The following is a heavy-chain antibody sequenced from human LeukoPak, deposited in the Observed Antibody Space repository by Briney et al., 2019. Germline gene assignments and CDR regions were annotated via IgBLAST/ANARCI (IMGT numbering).Heavy chain of an antibody. J-gene: IGHJ4*02. Sequence: PGGSLRLSCAASGYSFSDYWMSWVRQAPGKGLEWVANIKQDGSEKQYVDSVKGRFTISRDNAKNSLYLQMNCLRGEDMAVYYCARDGSKKLGFDSWGQGTLVTVSS. CDR2: IKQDGSEK. CDR3: ARDGSKKLGFDS. CDR1: GYSFSDYW. D-gene: IGHD2-2*01. V-gene: IGHV3-7*01.